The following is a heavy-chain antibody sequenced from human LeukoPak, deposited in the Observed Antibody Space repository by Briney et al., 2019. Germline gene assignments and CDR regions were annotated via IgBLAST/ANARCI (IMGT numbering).Heavy chain of an antibody. V-gene: IGHV4-61*02. D-gene: IGHD4-23*01. Sequence: SETLSLTCTVSGGSISSGSYYWSWIRQPAGKGLEWIGRIYTSGSTYYNPSLKSRVTISVDTSKNHFSLKLSSVTAADTAVYYCARLHYGGNYGYYYYYMDVWGKGTTVTISS. CDR2: IYTSGST. J-gene: IGHJ6*03. CDR1: GGSISSGSYY. CDR3: ARLHYGGNYGYYYYYMDV.